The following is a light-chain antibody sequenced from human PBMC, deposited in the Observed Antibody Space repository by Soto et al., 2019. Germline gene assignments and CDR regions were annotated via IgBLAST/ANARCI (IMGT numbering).Light chain of an antibody. Sequence: QSALTQPASVSGSPGQSITISCAGTSSDVGAYNYVSWYQHHPGKAPKLMIYDVNNRPSGDSNRFSGSKSSNTASLTISGLQAEDEADYYCSSWTSGATYVFGSGTQLTVL. V-gene: IGLV2-14*03. CDR2: DVN. J-gene: IGLJ7*01. CDR3: SSWTSGATYV. CDR1: SSDVGAYNY.